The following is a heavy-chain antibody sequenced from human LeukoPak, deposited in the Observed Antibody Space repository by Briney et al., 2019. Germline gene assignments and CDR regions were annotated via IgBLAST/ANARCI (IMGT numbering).Heavy chain of an antibody. CDR1: GGSFSGYY. V-gene: IGHV4-34*01. D-gene: IGHD1-14*01. Sequence: PSETLSLTCAVYGGSFSGYYWSWIRQPPGKGLEWIEEINHSGSTNYNPSLKSRVTISVDTSKNQFSLKLSSVTAADTAVYYCARSRKPNWFDPWGQGTLVTVSS. J-gene: IGHJ5*02. CDR3: ARSRKPNWFDP. CDR2: INHSGST.